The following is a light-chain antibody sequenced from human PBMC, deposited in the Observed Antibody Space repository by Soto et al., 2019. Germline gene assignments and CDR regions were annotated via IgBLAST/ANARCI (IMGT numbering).Light chain of an antibody. CDR2: DAS. Sequence: DIQMTQSPSTLSASVGDRVTITCRASQGINSWLAWYQQKPGKAPKVLIYDASSLESGVPSRFSGSGSGTEFTLTISSLQPDDLATYYCQQYNNYFWAFGQGTKVDIK. V-gene: IGKV1-5*01. CDR1: QGINSW. CDR3: QQYNNYFWA. J-gene: IGKJ1*01.